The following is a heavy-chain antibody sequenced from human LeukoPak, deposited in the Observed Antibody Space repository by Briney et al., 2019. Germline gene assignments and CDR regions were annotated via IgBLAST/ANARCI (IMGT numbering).Heavy chain of an antibody. V-gene: IGHV3-73*01. Sequence: SXXAXGXTXXGSAMHWVRQASGKGLEWXGRIRSKANSYATAYAASVKGRFTISRDDSKNTAYLQMNSLKTEDTAVYYCTRDWNDVVNYYYYGMDVWGQGTTVTVSS. CDR2: IRSKANSYAT. J-gene: IGHJ6*02. CDR1: GXTXXGSA. D-gene: IGHD1-1*01. CDR3: TRDWNDVVNYYYYGMDV.